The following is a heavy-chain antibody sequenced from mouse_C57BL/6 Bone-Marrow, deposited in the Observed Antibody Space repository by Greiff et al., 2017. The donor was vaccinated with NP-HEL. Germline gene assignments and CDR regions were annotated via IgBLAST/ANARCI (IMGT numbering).Heavy chain of an antibody. CDR1: GYTFTSYW. D-gene: IGHD1-1*01. CDR2: IYPGSGGT. V-gene: IGHV1-55*01. Sequence: QVQLQQPGAELVKPGASVKLSCKASGYTFTSYWITWVKQRPGQGLEWIGDIYPGSGGTNYIEKFKSKATLTVDTSSSTAYMQLSSLTSEDSAVYYCARDYGSSYAWFAYWGQGTLVTVSA. CDR3: ARDYGSSYAWFAY. J-gene: IGHJ3*01.